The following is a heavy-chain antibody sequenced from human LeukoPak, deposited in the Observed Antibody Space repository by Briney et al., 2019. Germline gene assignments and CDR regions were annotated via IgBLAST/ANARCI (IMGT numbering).Heavy chain of an antibody. CDR3: ARRPMGCRGYSCYSDY. J-gene: IGHJ4*02. Sequence: GGSLRLSCVPSGYTLCRYSINCVRQAPGRGLGCVAPIGSGSSYKYYADSVEGRFTISRDDPNNSLYLQMNSLRAEDTAVYYCARRPMGCRGYSCYSDYWGQGTIVTVSS. D-gene: IGHD2-15*01. V-gene: IGHV3-21*01. CDR1: GYTLCRYS. CDR2: IGSGSSYK.